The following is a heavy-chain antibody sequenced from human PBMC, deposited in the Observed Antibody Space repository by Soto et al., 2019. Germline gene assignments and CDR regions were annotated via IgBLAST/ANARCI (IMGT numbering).Heavy chain of an antibody. CDR3: ARDQRCTNGVCYLSYYYYGMDV. Sequence: GGSLRLSCAASGFTFSSYWMSWVRQAPGKGLEWVANIKQDGSEKYYVDSVKGRFTISRDNAKNSLYLQMNSLRAEDTAVYYCARDQRCTNGVCYLSYYYYGMDVGGQGTTVTVAS. V-gene: IGHV3-7*05. CDR2: IKQDGSEK. D-gene: IGHD2-8*01. J-gene: IGHJ6*02. CDR1: GFTFSSYW.